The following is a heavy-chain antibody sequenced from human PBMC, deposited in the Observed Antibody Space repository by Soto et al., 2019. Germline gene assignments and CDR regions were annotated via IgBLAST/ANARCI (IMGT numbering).Heavy chain of an antibody. D-gene: IGHD2-21*02. J-gene: IGHJ3*01. CDR1: GFTFRDHW. Sequence: EVHLVESGGDVVQSGGSLRLSWVASGFTFRDHWMQLVRQSPGEGLVGVSRINPDGSWTDYADFVEGRFTISRDNAKDTLYLLMYRIRVEDTGIFFCVRTRGTANSAFDVWGRGTMVTV. CDR2: INPDGSWT. V-gene: IGHV3-74*01. CDR3: VRTRGTANSAFDV.